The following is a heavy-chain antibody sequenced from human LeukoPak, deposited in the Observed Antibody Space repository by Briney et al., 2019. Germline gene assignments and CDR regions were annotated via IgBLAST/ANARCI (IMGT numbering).Heavy chain of an antibody. D-gene: IGHD3-22*01. V-gene: IGHV3-23*01. CDR1: GFTFGSYG. CDR2: ITPNADRT. J-gene: IGHJ1*01. CDR3: AIMHGYYDGSGYWVQ. Sequence: GGSLRLSCAASGFTFGSYGMSWVRQAPGEGLEWGSFITPNADRTSYADSVEGRFTISRDNPRNTLYMQMNSLRDEDTAIYYCAIMHGYYDGSGYWVQWGQGTLVTVSS.